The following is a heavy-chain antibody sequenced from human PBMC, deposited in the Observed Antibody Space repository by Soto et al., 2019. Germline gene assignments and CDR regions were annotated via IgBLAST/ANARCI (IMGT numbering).Heavy chain of an antibody. Sequence: PSETLSLTCSVSDGSVTGYCWSWIRQPPGKGLEWIGCIDYNGRAHYNPSLTSRVTMSLDTSNNHFSLKLSSVTTTDTAVYYCARGPDHSKVGYWGQGTLVTV. CDR3: ARGPDHSKVGY. CDR2: IDYNGRA. CDR1: DGSVTGYC. J-gene: IGHJ4*02. V-gene: IGHV4-59*02. D-gene: IGHD4-4*01.